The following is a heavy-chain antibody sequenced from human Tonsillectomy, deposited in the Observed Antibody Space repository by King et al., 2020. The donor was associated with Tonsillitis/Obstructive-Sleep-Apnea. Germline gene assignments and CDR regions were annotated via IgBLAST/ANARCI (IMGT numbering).Heavy chain of an antibody. Sequence: QLQESGPGVLKPSQTLSLTCTVSGGSVSSDSYFWNWIRQHPGKGLESIGYIYYTGSTYYNPSLKSRVIISVDTSKNQFSLKLISVTAADTAVYYWARVEGATLGVVSHFGMDVWGQGTTVIVSS. CDR1: GGSVSSDSYF. J-gene: IGHJ6*02. CDR3: ARVEGATLGVVSHFGMDV. CDR2: IYYTGST. V-gene: IGHV4-31*03. D-gene: IGHD3-3*01.